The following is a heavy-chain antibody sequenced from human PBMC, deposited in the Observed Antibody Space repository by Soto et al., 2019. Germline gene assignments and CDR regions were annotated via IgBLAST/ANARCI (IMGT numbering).Heavy chain of an antibody. CDR2: ISSNGVGT. CDR1: GFTFSNCA. D-gene: IGHD6-19*01. V-gene: IGHV3-64*01. J-gene: IGHJ6*03. Sequence: EVQLVESGGGLVQPGGSLRLSCAASGFTFSNCAMDWVRQAPGKVLEYVSGISSNGVGTYYANSVKDRFTISRDNSKNTLYLQMGSLRAEDMAVYYCARREQSDYYYMDVWCKGTSVTVSS. CDR3: ARREQSDYYYMDV.